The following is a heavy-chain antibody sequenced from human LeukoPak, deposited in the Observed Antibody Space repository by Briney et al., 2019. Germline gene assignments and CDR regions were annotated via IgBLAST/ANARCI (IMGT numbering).Heavy chain of an antibody. CDR2: IRYDGSDK. J-gene: IGHJ3*02. Sequence: GGSLRLSCAASGFTFSSYGMHWVRQAPGKGLEWVAFIRYDGSDKYYADSVKGRFTISRDNSKNTLYLQMNSLRAEDTAVYYCAKDSSSWLGDAFDIWGQGTMVTVSS. CDR3: AKDSSSWLGDAFDI. V-gene: IGHV3-30*02. D-gene: IGHD6-13*01. CDR1: GFTFSSYG.